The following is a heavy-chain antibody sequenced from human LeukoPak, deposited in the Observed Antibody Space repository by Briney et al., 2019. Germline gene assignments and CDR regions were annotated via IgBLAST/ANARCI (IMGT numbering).Heavy chain of an antibody. CDR2: IKEDGSRE. D-gene: IGHD5-24*01. CDR1: GFTFSNYW. CDR3: VSQQLAPP. J-gene: IGHJ5*02. V-gene: IGHV3-7*01. Sequence: PGGSLRLSCEASGFTFSNYWMSWVRQAPGKGLEWVANIKEDGSREDYVDSVRGRFTVSRDNAKNSLYLQMNSLRAEDTAVYYCVSQQLAPPWGQGTLVTVSS.